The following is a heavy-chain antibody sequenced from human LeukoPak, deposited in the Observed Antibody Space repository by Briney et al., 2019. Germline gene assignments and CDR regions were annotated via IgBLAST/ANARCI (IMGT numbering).Heavy chain of an antibody. Sequence: GGSLRLFCAASGFTFSSYAMSWVRQAPGKGLEWVSSISSSSSYIYYADSVKGRFTISRDNAKNSLYLQMNSLRAEDTAVYYCAKVWYSSGCLDFWGQGTLVTVSS. CDR2: ISSSSSYI. CDR3: AKVWYSSGCLDF. D-gene: IGHD6-19*01. V-gene: IGHV3-21*04. J-gene: IGHJ4*02. CDR1: GFTFSSYA.